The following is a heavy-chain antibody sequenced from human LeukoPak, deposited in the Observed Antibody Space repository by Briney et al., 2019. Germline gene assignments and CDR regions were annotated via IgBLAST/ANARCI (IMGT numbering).Heavy chain of an antibody. J-gene: IGHJ4*02. Sequence: SETLSLTCTVSGGSSSSYYWSWIRQPPGKGLEWIGYIYYSGSTNYNPSLKSRVTISVDTSKNQFSLKLSSVTAADTAVCYCAREVGYYYDSSGYYYDYWGQGTLVTVSS. D-gene: IGHD3-22*01. CDR2: IYYSGST. V-gene: IGHV4-59*01. CDR1: GGSSSSYY. CDR3: AREVGYYYDSSGYYYDY.